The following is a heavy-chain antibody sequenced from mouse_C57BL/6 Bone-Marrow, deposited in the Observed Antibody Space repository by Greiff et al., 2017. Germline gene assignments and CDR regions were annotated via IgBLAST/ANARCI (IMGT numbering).Heavy chain of an antibody. Sequence: QVQLQQSGPELVKPGASVKIPCKASGYTFTSYWMHWVKQRPGQGLEWIGEIDPSDSYTNYNQKFKGKSTLTVDKSSSTAYMQLSSLTSEDSAVYYCATEWFAYWGQGTLVTVSA. J-gene: IGHJ3*01. CDR3: ATEWFAY. CDR1: GYTFTSYW. V-gene: IGHV1-69*01. CDR2: IDPSDSYT.